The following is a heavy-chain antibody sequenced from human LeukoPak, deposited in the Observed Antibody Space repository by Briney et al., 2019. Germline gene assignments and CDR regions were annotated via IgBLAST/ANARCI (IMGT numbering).Heavy chain of an antibody. J-gene: IGHJ4*02. D-gene: IGHD6-19*01. V-gene: IGHV4-34*01. Sequence: SETLSLTCVVYGGSFSGYYWSWIRQPPGKGLEWIGELSHSGDTHYNPSLKSRVTISVDTSKNQFSLNLTSVTAADTALYYCARERGEEYSSGWYKTNFFDTWGQGTRVTVSS. CDR1: GGSFSGYY. CDR3: ARERGEEYSSGWYKTNFFDT. CDR2: LSHSGDT.